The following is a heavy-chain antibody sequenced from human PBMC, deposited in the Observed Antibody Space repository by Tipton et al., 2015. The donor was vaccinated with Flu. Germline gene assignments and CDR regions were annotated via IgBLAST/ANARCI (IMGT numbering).Heavy chain of an antibody. D-gene: IGHD3-10*01. CDR3: ARSTYYYGSGSSDY. Sequence: TLSLTCAVSGDSISSDYYWGWIRQFPGKGLEWIGTVSRPGSTVYNPSLKSRVTISIDTSKNQFSLNMKSVTAADTAVYYCARSTYYYGSGSSDYWGQGTLVTVSS. V-gene: IGHV4-38-2*01. J-gene: IGHJ4*02. CDR1: GDSISSDYY. CDR2: VSRPGST.